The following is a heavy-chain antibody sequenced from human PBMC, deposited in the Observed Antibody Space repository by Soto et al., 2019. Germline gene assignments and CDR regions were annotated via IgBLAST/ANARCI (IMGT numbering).Heavy chain of an antibody. CDR1: GFTFSSYG. CDR2: ISYDGSNK. J-gene: IGHJ4*01. V-gene: IGHV3-30*18. Sequence: QVQLVESGGGVVQPGRSLRLSCAASGFTFSSYGMHWVRQAPGKGLEWVAVISYDGSNKYYADSVKGRFTISRDNSKNTLYLQMNSLRAEDTAVYYCAEDLIPSYEYIWGSYRFPDYCGHGTLVTVSS. D-gene: IGHD3-16*02. CDR3: AEDLIPSYEYIWGSYRFPDY.